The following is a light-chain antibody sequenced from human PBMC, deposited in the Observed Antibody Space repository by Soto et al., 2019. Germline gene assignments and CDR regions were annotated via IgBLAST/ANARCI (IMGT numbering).Light chain of an antibody. CDR1: QSVSSN. J-gene: IGKJ5*01. CDR3: QQYNNWPRIT. Sequence: EIGMTQSPATLSVSPGERATLSCRASQSVSSNLAWYQQKPGQAPRLLIYGASTRATGIPARFSGSGSGTEFTLTISSLQSEDFAVYYCQQYNNWPRITFGRGTRLEIK. V-gene: IGKV3-15*01. CDR2: GAS.